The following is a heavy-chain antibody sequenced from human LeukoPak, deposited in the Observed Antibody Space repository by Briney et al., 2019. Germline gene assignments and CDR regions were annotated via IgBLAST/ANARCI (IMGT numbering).Heavy chain of an antibody. CDR3: ARAIVNYGDSGNGFDY. D-gene: IGHD4-17*01. Sequence: GASVKVSCKAFGYTFTSNYMHWVRQAPGQGPEWMGVISPSGGSTTYAQKFQGRVTLTRDMSTSTDYLELSSLRSEDTAVYYCARAIVNYGDSGNGFDYWGQGTLVTVSS. CDR2: ISPSGGST. CDR1: GYTFTSNY. V-gene: IGHV1-46*01. J-gene: IGHJ4*02.